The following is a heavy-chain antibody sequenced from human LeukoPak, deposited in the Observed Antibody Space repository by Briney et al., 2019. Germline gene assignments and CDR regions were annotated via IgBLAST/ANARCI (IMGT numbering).Heavy chain of an antibody. CDR2: IYWDGDQ. V-gene: IGHV2-5*02. Sequence: SGPTLVKPTQTLTLTCTFSGFSLSTNGVGVGWIRQPPGKALEWLALIYWDGDQRYSPSLNSRLTVTKDTSKNQVVLTMTNMDPVDTGTYYCAHSPEYCGADCYSNFGYWGQGTLVTVSS. J-gene: IGHJ4*02. CDR1: GFSLSTNGVG. D-gene: IGHD2-21*02. CDR3: AHSPEYCGADCYSNFGY.